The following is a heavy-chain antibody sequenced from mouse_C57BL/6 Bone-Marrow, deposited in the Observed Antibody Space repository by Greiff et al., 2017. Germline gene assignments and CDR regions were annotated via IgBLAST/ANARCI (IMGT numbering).Heavy chain of an antibody. D-gene: IGHD3-1*01. Sequence: QVQLQQPGAELVMPGASVKLSCKASGYTFTSYWMHWVKQRPGQGLEWIGEIDPSDSYTNYNQKFKGKYTLTVDKSSSTAYMQLSSLTSEDSAVYYCARSSYEVYFDYWGQGTTLTVSS. CDR1: GYTFTSYW. CDR2: IDPSDSYT. V-gene: IGHV1-69*01. J-gene: IGHJ2*01. CDR3: ARSSYEVYFDY.